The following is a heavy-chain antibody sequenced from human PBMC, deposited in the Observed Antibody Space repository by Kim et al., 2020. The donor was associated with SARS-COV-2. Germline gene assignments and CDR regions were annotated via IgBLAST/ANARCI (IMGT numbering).Heavy chain of an antibody. Sequence: LKSRVTMSVDTSKNQFSLKLSSVTAADTAVYYCARDHYDSSGYYPNWFDPWGQGTLVTVSS. J-gene: IGHJ5*02. CDR3: ARDHYDSSGYYPNWFDP. V-gene: IGHV4-39*01. D-gene: IGHD3-22*01.